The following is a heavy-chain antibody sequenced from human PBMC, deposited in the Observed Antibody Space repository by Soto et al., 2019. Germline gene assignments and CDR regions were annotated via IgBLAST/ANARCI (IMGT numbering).Heavy chain of an antibody. D-gene: IGHD3-3*01. V-gene: IGHV1-69*06. CDR3: ARAPLLPWSGYWRLANWFDP. CDR1: GGTFSSYA. Sequence: QVQLVQSGAEVKKPGSSVKVSCKASGGTFSSYAISWVRQAPGHGLEWMGGIIPIFGTANYAQKFQGRVTISADKSTSKDYMELRSLRSEDTAVYYCARAPLLPWSGYWRLANWFDPGGQGTLVTVSS. CDR2: IIPIFGTA. J-gene: IGHJ5*02.